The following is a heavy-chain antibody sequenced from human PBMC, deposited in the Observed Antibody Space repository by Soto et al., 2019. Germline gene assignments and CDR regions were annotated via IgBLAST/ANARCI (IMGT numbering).Heavy chain of an antibody. J-gene: IGHJ4*02. V-gene: IGHV3-11*03. CDR3: ASFDPPEFRPQSYFDY. CDR1: GFPFSDYY. CDR2: ISPKSTYR. D-gene: IGHD3-10*01. Sequence: GSLRLSCATSGFPFSDYYMSWIRQAPGKGLEWLSHISPKSTYRNYADSVKGRFTISRDDAKNSLYLQMNSLRAEDTAVYYCASFDPPEFRPQSYFDYWGQGTLVTVSS.